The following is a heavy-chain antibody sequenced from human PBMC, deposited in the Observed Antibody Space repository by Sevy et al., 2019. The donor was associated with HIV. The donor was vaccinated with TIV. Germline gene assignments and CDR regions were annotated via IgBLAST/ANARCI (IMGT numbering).Heavy chain of an antibody. J-gene: IGHJ5*02. D-gene: IGHD3-10*01. CDR2: IYYIGST. Sequence: SETLSLTCTVSGGSISNTTYHWGWIRQPPGKGLEWIGSIYYIGSTFYNPSLKSRVTMSVDTSKNQFSLNLSSVTAADTAVYYCVRHVGFFDPWGQGTLVTVSS. V-gene: IGHV4-39*01. CDR3: VRHVGFFDP. CDR1: GGSISNTTYH.